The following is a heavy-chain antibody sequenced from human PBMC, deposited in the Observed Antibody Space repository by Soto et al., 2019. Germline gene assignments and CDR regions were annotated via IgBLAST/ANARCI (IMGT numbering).Heavy chain of an antibody. CDR2: INHSGRA. J-gene: IGHJ4*02. D-gene: IGHD3-16*01. V-gene: IGHV4-34*01. Sequence: QVQLQQWGAGLLKPSETLSLTCAVYGGSFSDYYWTWIRQPPGKGLEWIGEINHSGRANYNPSLKSRVTISVDTSENQFSLKLSSVTAADTAFYYCARGVYDYVWGITQTDYWGQGTLATVSS. CDR3: ARGVYDYVWGITQTDY. CDR1: GGSFSDYY.